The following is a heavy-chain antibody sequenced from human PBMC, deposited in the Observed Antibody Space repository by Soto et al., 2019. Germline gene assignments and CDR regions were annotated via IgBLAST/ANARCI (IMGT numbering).Heavy chain of an antibody. J-gene: IGHJ3*02. V-gene: IGHV4-31*02. CDR2: IYYSGST. D-gene: IGHD4-17*01. Sequence: LCGGSISSGGYYWSWIRQHPGKGLEWIGYIYYSGSTYYNPSLKSRVTISVDTSKNQFSLKLSSVTAADTAVYYCARERDDYGDAFDIWGQGTMVTVSS. CDR1: GGSISSGGYY. CDR3: ARERDDYGDAFDI.